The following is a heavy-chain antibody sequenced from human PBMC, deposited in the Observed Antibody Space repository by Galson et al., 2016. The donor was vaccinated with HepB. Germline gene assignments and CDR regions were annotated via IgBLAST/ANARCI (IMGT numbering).Heavy chain of an antibody. J-gene: IGHJ4*02. CDR3: ARGNIDFTMVMVVFTGASYYFDY. CDR2: IHESGTP. Sequence: ETLSLTCAVYGGSFSGHYWSWIRQSPGKGLEWIGEIHESGTPNYNPSPKTRVTMSRDTSKNQVSLKLGSVTAADTAVYYCARGNIDFTMVMVVFTGASYYFDYWGRGVLVTVSS. V-gene: IGHV4-34*01. CDR1: GGSFSGHY. D-gene: IGHD3-22*01.